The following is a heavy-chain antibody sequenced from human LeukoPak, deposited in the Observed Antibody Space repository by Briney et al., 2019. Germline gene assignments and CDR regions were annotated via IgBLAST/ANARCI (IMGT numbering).Heavy chain of an antibody. CDR2: IYYSGST. D-gene: IGHD3-9*01. CDR1: GGSISSGGYY. V-gene: IGHV4-31*03. CDR3: ARVSYDILTGYFFAIDY. Sequence: SQTLSLTCTVSGGSISSGGYYWSWIRQHPGKGLEWIVYIYYSGSTYYNPSLKSRVTISVDTSKNQFSPKLSSVTAADTAVYYCARVSYDILTGYFFAIDYWGQGTLVTVSS. J-gene: IGHJ4*02.